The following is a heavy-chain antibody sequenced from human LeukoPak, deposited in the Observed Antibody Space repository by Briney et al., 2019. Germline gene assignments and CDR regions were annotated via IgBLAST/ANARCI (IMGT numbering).Heavy chain of an antibody. D-gene: IGHD3-10*01. J-gene: IGHJ4*02. CDR1: GFTFSSYA. Sequence: GGSLRLSCAASGFTFSSYAMTWVRQAPGKGLEWVSAVGGSGSSTYYADSVQGRFTIYRDNSKNTLYLQMNSLRAEDTAVYYCAKDSNYFGSGSIDYWGQGTLVTVSS. CDR3: AKDSNYFGSGSIDY. V-gene: IGHV3-23*01. CDR2: VGGSGSST.